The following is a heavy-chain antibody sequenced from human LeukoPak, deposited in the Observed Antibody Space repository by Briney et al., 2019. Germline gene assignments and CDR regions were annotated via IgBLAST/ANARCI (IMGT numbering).Heavy chain of an antibody. CDR1: GYSISSGYY. CDR3: ARAVTMVRGVTHYYYYYMDV. V-gene: IGHV4-38-2*02. J-gene: IGHJ6*03. CDR2: IYHSGIV. Sequence: SETLSLTCTVSGYSISSGYYWGWIRQPPGKGLEWIGSIYHSGIVYYNPSLKSRVTISVDTSKNQFSLKLSSVTAADTAVYYCARAVTMVRGVTHYYYYYMDVWGKGTTVTISS. D-gene: IGHD3-10*01.